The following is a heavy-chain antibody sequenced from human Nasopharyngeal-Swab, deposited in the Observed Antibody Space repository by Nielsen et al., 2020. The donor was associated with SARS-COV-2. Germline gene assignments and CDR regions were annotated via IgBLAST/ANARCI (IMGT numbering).Heavy chain of an antibody. CDR3: AKRSRLGELPDC. V-gene: IGHV3-23*01. J-gene: IGHJ4*02. CDR2: ISGSGGST. Sequence: VRQAPGKGLEWVSAISGSGGSTYYADSVKGRFTISRDNSKNTLYLQMNSLRAEDTAVYYCAKRSRLGELPDCWGQGTLVTVSS. D-gene: IGHD3-10*01.